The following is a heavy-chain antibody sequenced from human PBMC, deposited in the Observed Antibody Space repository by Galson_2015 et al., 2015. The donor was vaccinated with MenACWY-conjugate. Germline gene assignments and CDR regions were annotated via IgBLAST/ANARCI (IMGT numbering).Heavy chain of an antibody. Sequence: SLRLSCAASGFTFSSYWMSWVRQAPGKGLEWVANIKQDGSEKYYVDSVKGRFTISRDNAKNSLYLQMNSLRAEDTAVYYCARDRVGATISSDAFDIWGQGTMVTVSS. J-gene: IGHJ3*02. CDR2: IKQDGSEK. V-gene: IGHV3-7*03. CDR1: GFTFSSYW. D-gene: IGHD1-26*01. CDR3: ARDRVGATISSDAFDI.